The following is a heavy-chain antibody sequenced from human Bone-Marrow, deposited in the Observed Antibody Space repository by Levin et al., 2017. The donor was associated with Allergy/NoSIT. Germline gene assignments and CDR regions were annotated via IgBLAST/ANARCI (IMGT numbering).Heavy chain of an antibody. CDR1: GDTFSNIA. D-gene: IGHD1-26*01. V-gene: IGHV1-69*01. CDR2: IVPLFYTT. Sequence: KISCRASGDTFSNIAINWLRQAPGQGPEWMGGIVPLFYTTNYAQKFQGRVTMTADESASTAYMELTGLRSDDTAVYYCARRNTGSYANFFDYWGQGTLVTVSS. CDR3: ARRNTGSYANFFDY. J-gene: IGHJ4*02.